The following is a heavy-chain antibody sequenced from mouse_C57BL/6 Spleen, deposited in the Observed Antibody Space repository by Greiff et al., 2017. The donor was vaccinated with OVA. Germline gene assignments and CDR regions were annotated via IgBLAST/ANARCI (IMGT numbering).Heavy chain of an antibody. CDR3: ATGGRAWFAY. D-gene: IGHD3-1*01. V-gene: IGHV1-18*01. CDR2: INPNNGGT. J-gene: IGHJ3*01. Sequence: EVQGVESGPELVKPGASVKIPCKASGYTFTDYNMDWVKQSHGKSLEWIGDINPNNGGTIYNQKFKGKATLTVDKSSSTAYMELRSLTSEDTAVYYCATGGRAWFAYWGQGTLVTVSA. CDR1: GYTFTDYN.